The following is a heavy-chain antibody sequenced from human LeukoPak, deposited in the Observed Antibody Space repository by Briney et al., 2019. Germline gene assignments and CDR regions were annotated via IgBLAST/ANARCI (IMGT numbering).Heavy chain of an antibody. CDR3: ARPLGEYQLLYPDY. D-gene: IGHD2-2*02. Sequence: PGRSLRLSCAASGFTFSDYYMHWIRQAPGKGLEWVSSITSSGNTIYYADSVKGRFTISRDNAKSSLYLQMNSLRAEDTAVYYCARPLGEYQLLYPDYWGQGTLVTVSS. V-gene: IGHV3-11*01. J-gene: IGHJ4*02. CDR2: ITSSGNTI. CDR1: GFTFSDYY.